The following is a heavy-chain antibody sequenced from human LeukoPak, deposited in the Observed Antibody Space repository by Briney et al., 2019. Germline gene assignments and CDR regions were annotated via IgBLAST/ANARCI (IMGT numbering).Heavy chain of an antibody. CDR2: ISYDGSNK. CDR3: ALISPISLPDFDY. Sequence: GGSLRLSCAASGFTFSSYGMHWVCQAPGKGLEWVAVISYDGSNKHYADSVKGRFTISRDNSKNTLYLQMNSLRAEDTAVYYCALISPISLPDFDYWGQGTLVTVSS. V-gene: IGHV3-30*03. D-gene: IGHD3-16*02. J-gene: IGHJ4*02. CDR1: GFTFSSYG.